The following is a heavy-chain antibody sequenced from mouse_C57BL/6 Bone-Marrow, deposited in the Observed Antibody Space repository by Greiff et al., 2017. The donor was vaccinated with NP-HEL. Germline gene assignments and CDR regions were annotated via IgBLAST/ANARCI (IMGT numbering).Heavy chain of an antibody. V-gene: IGHV1-50*01. CDR1: GYTFTSYW. J-gene: IGHJ2*01. CDR3: AGGVLDY. Sequence: QVQLQQPGAELVKPGASVKLSCKASGYTFTSYWMQWVKQRPGQGLEWIGEIDPSDSNTNYNQKFKGKATLTVDTSSSTAYMQLSSLTSEDSAVYYCAGGVLDYWGQGTTLTVSS. CDR2: IDPSDSNT.